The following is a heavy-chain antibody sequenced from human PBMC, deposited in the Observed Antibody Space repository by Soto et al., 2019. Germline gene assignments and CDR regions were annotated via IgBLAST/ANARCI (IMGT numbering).Heavy chain of an antibody. CDR2: INPSGDST. CDR1: DYPFSNYF. D-gene: IGHD2-21*01. Sequence: QVQLAQSGAELKKPGASVKVSCKASDYPFSNYFIHWVRQAPGQGLEWMGIINPSGDSTTYAQRFQGIVTMTRDTSTSTVYMELRSLRSEDTAVFYCAGTHMGSLGWDYGMDVWGQGTTVIVSS. CDR3: AGTHMGSLGWDYGMDV. J-gene: IGHJ6*02. V-gene: IGHV1-46*01.